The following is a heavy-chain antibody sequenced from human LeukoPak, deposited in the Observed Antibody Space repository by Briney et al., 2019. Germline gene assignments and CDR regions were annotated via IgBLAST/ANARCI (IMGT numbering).Heavy chain of an antibody. D-gene: IGHD6-19*01. J-gene: IGHJ4*02. Sequence: SETLSLTCTVSGGSISSYYWSWIRQPPGKDLGWFGYIYYSGSTNYNPSLKSRVTISVDTSKNQFSLKLSSVTAADTAVYYCAGGIAVAGIVVYWGQGTLVTVSS. CDR2: IYYSGST. V-gene: IGHV4-59*08. CDR1: GGSISSYY. CDR3: AGGIAVAGIVVY.